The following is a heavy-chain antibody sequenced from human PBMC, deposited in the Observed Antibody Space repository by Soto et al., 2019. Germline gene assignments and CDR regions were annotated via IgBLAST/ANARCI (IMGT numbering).Heavy chain of an antibody. Sequence: GXSVKVSFKASGYTFTSYAMHLLRHSPGQRLEWMGWTNAGNGNTKYSQKFQGRVTITRDTSASTAYMELSRMRSEVTAVYYCARVYAGVAGTDYWGQGTLVTVSS. V-gene: IGHV1-3*01. J-gene: IGHJ4*02. CDR3: ARVYAGVAGTDY. CDR2: TNAGNGNT. CDR1: GYTFTSYA. D-gene: IGHD6-19*01.